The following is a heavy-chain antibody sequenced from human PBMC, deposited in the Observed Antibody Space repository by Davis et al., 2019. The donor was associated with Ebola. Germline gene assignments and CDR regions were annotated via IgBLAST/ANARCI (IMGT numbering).Heavy chain of an antibody. CDR2: INTNTGNP. CDR1: GYTFTSYA. J-gene: IGHJ6*04. Sequence: ASVKVSCKASGYTFTSYAMNWVRQAPGQGLEWMGWINTNTGNPTYAQGFTGRFVFSLDTSVTTAFLQISSLKAEDTAVYYCARARIAARPSRGYYYYFGMDIWGKGTTVTVSS. D-gene: IGHD6-6*01. V-gene: IGHV7-4-1*02. CDR3: ARARIAARPSRGYYYYFGMDI.